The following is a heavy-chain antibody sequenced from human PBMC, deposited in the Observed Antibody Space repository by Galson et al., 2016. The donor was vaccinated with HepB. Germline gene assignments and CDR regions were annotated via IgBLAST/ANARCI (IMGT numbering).Heavy chain of an antibody. Sequence: SLRLSCAASGFTFSCYTMNWVRQAPGKGLEWVSSIGTSSNYISYADSVKGRFTISRDNAKNSLYLQMNSLRAEDTAVYYCARASTPRGKKGFDIWGQGTMVTVSS. J-gene: IGHJ3*02. CDR2: IGTSSNYI. D-gene: IGHD2-2*01. CDR1: GFTFSCYT. V-gene: IGHV3-21*01. CDR3: ARASTPRGKKGFDI.